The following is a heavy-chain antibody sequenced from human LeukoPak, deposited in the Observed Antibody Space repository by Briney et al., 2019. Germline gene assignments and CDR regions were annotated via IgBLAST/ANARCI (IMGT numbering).Heavy chain of an antibody. CDR3: ARWDPRFGVAAFDL. V-gene: IGHV1-69*05. CDR2: IIPIFGTA. D-gene: IGHD3-3*01. Sequence: SVKVSCKASGGTFSSYAISWVRQAPGQGLEWMGGIIPIFGTANYAQKFQGRVTITTDESTGTAYMELSSLRSEDTAVYYCARWDPRFGVAAFDLLGRGTLVTVSS. CDR1: GGTFSSYA. J-gene: IGHJ2*01.